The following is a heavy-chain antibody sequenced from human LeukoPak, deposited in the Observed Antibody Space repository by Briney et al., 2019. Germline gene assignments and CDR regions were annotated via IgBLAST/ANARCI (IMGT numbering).Heavy chain of an antibody. J-gene: IGHJ4*02. Sequence: PGGSLRLSCAASGFTLSNYDMSWVCQAPGKGLEWVSAISDSGHSTYYANSVRGRFTISRDNSKNTLYLQMNSLKTEDTAVYYCTTDGVGVEGATYDNWGQGTLVSVSS. CDR2: ISDSGHST. CDR1: GFTLSNYD. CDR3: TTDGVGVEGATYDN. V-gene: IGHV3-23*01. D-gene: IGHD1-26*01.